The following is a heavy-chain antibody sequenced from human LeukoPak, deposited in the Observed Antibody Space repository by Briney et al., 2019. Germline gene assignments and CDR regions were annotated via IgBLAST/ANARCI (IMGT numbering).Heavy chain of an antibody. CDR1: GGSISSGGYY. CDR2: IYYSGST. V-gene: IGHV4-31*03. J-gene: IGHJ4*02. Sequence: PSETLSLTCTVSGGSISSGGYYWSWIRQHPGKGLEWIGYIYYSGSTYYNPSLKSRVTISVDTPKNQFSLKLSSVTAANTAVYYCARDLEGSLDYWGQGTLVTVSS. CDR3: ARDLEGSLDY. D-gene: IGHD3-3*01.